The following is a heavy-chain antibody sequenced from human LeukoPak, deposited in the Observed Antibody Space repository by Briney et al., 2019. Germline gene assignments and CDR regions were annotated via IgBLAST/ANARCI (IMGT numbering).Heavy chain of an antibody. CDR1: GFTFSSYA. J-gene: IGHJ4*02. CDR2: ISGSGGST. CDR3: AKNSKGSSWYDYFDY. V-gene: IGHV3-23*01. Sequence: GGSLRLSCAASGFTFSSYAMSWVRQTPGKGLEWVSAISGSGGSTYYPDSVKGRFTISRDNSKNTLYLQMNSLRAEDTAIYYCAKNSKGSSWYDYFDYWGQGTLVTVSS. D-gene: IGHD6-13*01.